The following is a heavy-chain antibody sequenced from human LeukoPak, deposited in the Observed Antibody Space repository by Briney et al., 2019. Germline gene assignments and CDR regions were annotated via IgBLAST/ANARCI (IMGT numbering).Heavy chain of an antibody. V-gene: IGHV3-30*18. CDR3: AKWQVAGNPSLYYYYGLDV. D-gene: IGHD6-19*01. Sequence: GGSLRLSCAASGFIFNNYAMHWVRQAPGKGLEWVAVISYDGSNKYYADSVKGRFTISRDNSKNTLYMQMNSLRAEDTAVYYCAKWQVAGNPSLYYYYGLDVWGQGTTVTVSS. J-gene: IGHJ6*02. CDR2: ISYDGSNK. CDR1: GFIFNNYA.